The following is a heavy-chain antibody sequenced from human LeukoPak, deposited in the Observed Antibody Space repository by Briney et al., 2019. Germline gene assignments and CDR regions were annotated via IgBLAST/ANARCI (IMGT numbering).Heavy chain of an antibody. CDR2: IIPIFGTA. CDR3: ARRGPLDDLRGYSYGYLNYFDY. CDR1: RGTFSSYA. D-gene: IGHD5-18*01. J-gene: IGHJ4*02. Sequence: SVKVSCKASRGTFSSYAISWVRQAPGQGLEWMGGIIPIFGTANYAQKFQGRVTITTDESTSTAYMELSSLRSEDTAVYYCARRGPLDDLRGYSYGYLNYFDYWGQGTLVTVSS. V-gene: IGHV1-69*05.